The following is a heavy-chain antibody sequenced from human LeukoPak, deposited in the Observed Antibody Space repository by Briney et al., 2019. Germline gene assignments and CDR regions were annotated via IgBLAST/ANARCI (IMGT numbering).Heavy chain of an antibody. Sequence: KSSETLSLTCTVSGGSISSGGYYWSWIRQPPGKGLEWIGYMYESGNNYYNPSLKSRVTTSVDRSKNQFSLRLSSVTAADTAIYYCATDRGVAAGAPDFWGQGTLVTVSS. V-gene: IGHV4-30-2*01. CDR1: GGSISSGGYY. J-gene: IGHJ4*02. D-gene: IGHD6-13*01. CDR3: ATDRGVAAGAPDF. CDR2: MYESGNN.